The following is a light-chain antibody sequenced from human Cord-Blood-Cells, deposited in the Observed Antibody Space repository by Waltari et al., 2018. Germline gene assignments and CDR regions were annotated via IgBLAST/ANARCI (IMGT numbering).Light chain of an antibody. CDR2: GGS. J-gene: IGLJ3*02. V-gene: IGLV2-23*01. CDR3: CSYAGSSTWV. Sequence: QSALTQPASVSGSPGQSITISCTGTSSDVGSYNLVSWYQQHPGKAPKLMIDGGSKRPSGVSNRFSGSKSGHTASLTISGLQAEDEADYYCCSYAGSSTWVFGGGTKLTVL. CDR1: SSDVGSYNL.